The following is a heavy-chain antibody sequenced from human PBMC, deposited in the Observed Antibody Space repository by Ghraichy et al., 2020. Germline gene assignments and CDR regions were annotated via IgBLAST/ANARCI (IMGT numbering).Heavy chain of an antibody. J-gene: IGHJ4*02. CDR2: ISSSGSTI. CDR1: GFTFSSYE. V-gene: IGHV3-48*03. Sequence: GGSLRLSCAASGFTFSSYEMNWVRQAPGKGLEWVSYISSSGSTIYYADSVKGRFTISRDNAKNSLYLQMNSLRAEDTAVYYCASTNTLTTDGPFDYWGQGTLVTVSS. D-gene: IGHD3-22*01. CDR3: ASTNTLTTDGPFDY.